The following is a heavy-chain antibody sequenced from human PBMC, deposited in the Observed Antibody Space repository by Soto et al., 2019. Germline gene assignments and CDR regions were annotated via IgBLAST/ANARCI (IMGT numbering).Heavy chain of an antibody. CDR1: GYTFTSYG. CDR2: ISAYNGNT. CDR3: ARGLPPGGRLGDPLDY. J-gene: IGHJ4*02. V-gene: IGHV1-18*01. Sequence: QVQLVQSGAEVKKPGASVKVSCKASGYTFTSYGISWVRQAPGQGLEWMGWISAYNGNTNYAQKLQGRVTMPTDTPTSTADMELRSLRSDDTAVYYCARGLPPGGRLGDPLDYWGQGTLVTVSS. D-gene: IGHD3-16*01.